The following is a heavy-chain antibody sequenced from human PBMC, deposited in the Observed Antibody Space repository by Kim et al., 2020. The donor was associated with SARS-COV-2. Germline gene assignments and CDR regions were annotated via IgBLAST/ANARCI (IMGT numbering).Heavy chain of an antibody. J-gene: IGHJ1*01. CDR3: VRGGSCSSYGFFQH. CDR2: MYSDESSA. Sequence: RGSLRLSCAASGFTFSSYWMHWVRQAPGKGLVWVSRMYSDESSATYADSVKGRFTISRDNAKNTLYLQMNSLRVEDTAVYYCVRGGSCSSYGFFQHWGQG. V-gene: IGHV3-74*01. D-gene: IGHD2-15*01. CDR1: GFTFSSYW.